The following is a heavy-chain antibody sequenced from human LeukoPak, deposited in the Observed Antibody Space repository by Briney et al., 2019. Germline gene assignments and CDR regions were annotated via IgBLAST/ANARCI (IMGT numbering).Heavy chain of an antibody. D-gene: IGHD5-24*01. V-gene: IGHV3-11*01. CDR2: ISSSGSTI. CDR1: GFTFSDYY. J-gene: IGHJ4*02. Sequence: GGSLRLSCAASGFTFSDYYMSWIRQAPGKGLEWVSYISSSGSTIYYADSVKGRFTISRDNAENSLYLQMNSLRAEDTAVYYCARARDGYNLDYFDYWGQGTLVTVSS. CDR3: ARARDGYNLDYFDY.